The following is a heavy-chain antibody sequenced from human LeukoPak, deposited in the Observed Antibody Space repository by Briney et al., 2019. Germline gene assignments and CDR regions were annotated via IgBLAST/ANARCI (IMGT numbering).Heavy chain of an antibody. CDR2: INPNSGGT. CDR1: GYRFTSYD. D-gene: IGHD3-22*01. CDR3: ARDLSAAIQDYYDSSGYPDY. V-gene: IGHV1-2*02. Sequence: ASVKVSCKASGYRFTSYDLNWVRQATGQGLEWMGWINPNSGGTNYAQKFQGRVTMTRDTSISTAYMELSRLRSDDTAVYYCARDLSAAIQDYYDSSGYPDYWGQGTLVTVSS. J-gene: IGHJ4*02.